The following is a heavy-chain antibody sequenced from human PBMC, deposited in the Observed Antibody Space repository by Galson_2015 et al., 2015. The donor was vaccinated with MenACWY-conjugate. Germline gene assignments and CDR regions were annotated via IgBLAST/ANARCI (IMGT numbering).Heavy chain of an antibody. CDR2: INPGGSST. CDR3: AKTRGASFYFDF. J-gene: IGHJ4*02. D-gene: IGHD1-26*01. V-gene: IGHV3-74*01. Sequence: SRINPGGSSTTYADSVKDRFTISRDNAKNTLYLQMNSLRPEDTAVFYCAKTRGASFYFDFWGQGTLVTVSS.